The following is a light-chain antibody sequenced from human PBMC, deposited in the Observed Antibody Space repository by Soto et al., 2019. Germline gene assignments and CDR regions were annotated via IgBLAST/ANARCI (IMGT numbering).Light chain of an antibody. Sequence: QSALTQPASVSGSPGQSITISCTGTVGLVSWYQQHPGKVPKLIIYDDTKRPSGVSSRFSGSKSGNTASLTISGLQTEDEVDYYCSSYTSISTLGGVFGGGTKLTVL. CDR1: VGL. V-gene: IGLV2-14*02. J-gene: IGLJ2*01. CDR3: SSYTSISTLGGV. CDR2: DDT.